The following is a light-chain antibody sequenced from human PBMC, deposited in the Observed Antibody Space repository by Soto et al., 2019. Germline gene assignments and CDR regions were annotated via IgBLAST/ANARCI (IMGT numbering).Light chain of an antibody. CDR1: QSVSSIY. V-gene: IGKV3-20*01. Sequence: EIVLTQSPGTLSLSPCERAALSCRASQSVSSIYLGWYQKKPGQAPRLLIYGASSRATGVPDRFSGSGSGTDFTLTISRLEPEDFAVYYCQQYHTSPITFGQGTRLEIK. CDR2: GAS. J-gene: IGKJ5*01. CDR3: QQYHTSPIT.